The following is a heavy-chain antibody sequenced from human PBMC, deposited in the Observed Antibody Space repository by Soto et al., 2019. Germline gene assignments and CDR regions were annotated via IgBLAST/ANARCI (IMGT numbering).Heavy chain of an antibody. CDR3: ARGTGGATSSGKDQFDY. CDR2: IKQDGSEK. J-gene: IGHJ4*02. D-gene: IGHD1-26*01. Sequence: EVQLVESGGGLVQPGGSLRLSCAGSGFIFGNFWMTWVRQAPGKGLEWVANIKQDGSEKYYVESVKGRFTISRDNVKNSLYLQMNSLRSEDTAVYYCARGTGGATSSGKDQFDYWGQGTLVPVSS. V-gene: IGHV3-7*01. CDR1: GFIFGNFW.